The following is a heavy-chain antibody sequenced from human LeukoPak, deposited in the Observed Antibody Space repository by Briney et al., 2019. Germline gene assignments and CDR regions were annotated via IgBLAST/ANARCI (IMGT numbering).Heavy chain of an antibody. Sequence: ASVKVSCKASGYTFTSYGISWVRQAPGQGLEWMGWISAYNGNTNYAQKLQGRVTMTTDTSTSTAYMELRSLRSDDTAVYYCARAPHHCSSTSCYPPPDYWGQGTLVTVSS. V-gene: IGHV1-18*01. J-gene: IGHJ4*02. D-gene: IGHD2-2*01. CDR3: ARAPHHCSSTSCYPPPDY. CDR1: GYTFTSYG. CDR2: ISAYNGNT.